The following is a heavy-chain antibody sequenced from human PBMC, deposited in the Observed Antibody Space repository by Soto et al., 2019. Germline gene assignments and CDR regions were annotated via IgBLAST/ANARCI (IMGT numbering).Heavy chain of an antibody. D-gene: IGHD2-15*01. V-gene: IGHV4-61*01. CDR2: IYYSGST. CDR3: ARRRFDVVVVAASDAFDI. Sequence: QVQLQESGPGLVKPSETLSLTCTVSGGSVRSGSYYWSWIRQPPGKGLEWIGYIYYSGSTNYNPSLKSRVTIAVDTSKNQFSLKLSSVTAADTAVYYCARRRFDVVVVAASDAFDIWGQGTMVTVSS. J-gene: IGHJ3*02. CDR1: GGSVRSGSYY.